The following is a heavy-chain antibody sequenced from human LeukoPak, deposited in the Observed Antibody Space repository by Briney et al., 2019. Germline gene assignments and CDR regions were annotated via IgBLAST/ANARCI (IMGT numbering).Heavy chain of an antibody. D-gene: IGHD3-3*01. J-gene: IGHJ4*02. CDR2: INHSGST. CDR3: ARGPRTTIFGVVINHFDY. V-gene: IGHV4-34*01. CDR1: GGSFSGYY. Sequence: SETLSLTCAVYGGSFSGYYWSWIRQSPGKGLEWIGEINHSGSTNYNPSLKSRVTISVDTSKNQFSLKLSSVTAADTAVYYCARGPRTTIFGVVINHFDYWGQGTLVTVSS.